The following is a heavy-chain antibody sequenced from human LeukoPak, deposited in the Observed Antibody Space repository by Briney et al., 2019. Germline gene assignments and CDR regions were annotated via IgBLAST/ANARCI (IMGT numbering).Heavy chain of an antibody. V-gene: IGHV3-23*01. CDR1: GFTFSSSG. J-gene: IGHJ4*02. Sequence: HTGGSLRLSCAASGFTFSSSGMSWVRQAPGKGLEWVSAISGGGDATYYADSVKGRFTISRDNSKNTLYLQMNSLRAEDTAVYYCAKMQGYFDYWVQGTLVTVSS. CDR2: ISGGGDAT. CDR3: AKMQGYFDY.